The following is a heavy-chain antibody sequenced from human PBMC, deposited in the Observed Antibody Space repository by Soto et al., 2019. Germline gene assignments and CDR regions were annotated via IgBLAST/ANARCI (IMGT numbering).Heavy chain of an antibody. D-gene: IGHD3-3*01. CDR3: ARGGYDFWSGYHSAYFDY. CDR2: IYYSGST. V-gene: IGHV4-59*01. J-gene: IGHJ4*02. CDR1: GGSIISYY. Sequence: SETLSLTCTVSGGSIISYYWIWIRQPPGKGLEWIGYIYYSGSTNYNPSLKSRVTISVDTSKNQFSLKLSSVTAADTAVYYCARGGYDFWSGYHSAYFDYWGQGTLVTVSS.